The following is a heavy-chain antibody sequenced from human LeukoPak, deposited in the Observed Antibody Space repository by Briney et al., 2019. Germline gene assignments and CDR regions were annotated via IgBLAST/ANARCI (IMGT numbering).Heavy chain of an antibody. Sequence: GRSLRLSCAASGFTFSSYAMHWVRQAPGKGLEWVAVISYDGSNKYYADSVKGRFTISRDISKNTLYLEMDSLRGEDTAVYYCARAYDSSWHNFDYWGQGSLVTVSS. CDR2: ISYDGSNK. J-gene: IGHJ4*02. V-gene: IGHV3-30-3*01. D-gene: IGHD6-13*01. CDR3: ARAYDSSWHNFDY. CDR1: GFTFSSYA.